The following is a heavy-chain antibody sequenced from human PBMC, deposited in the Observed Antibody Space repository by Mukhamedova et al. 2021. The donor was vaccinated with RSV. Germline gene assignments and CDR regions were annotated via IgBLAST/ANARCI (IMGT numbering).Heavy chain of an antibody. D-gene: IGHD5-18*01. Sequence: WGGIIYPGDSDTRYSPSFQGQFTISADKSISTAYLQWSSLKASDTAMYYCARRRGYIYETDYWGQGTLVTVSS. J-gene: IGHJ4*02. V-gene: IGHV5-51*01. CDR2: IYPGDSDT. CDR3: ARRRGYIYETDY.